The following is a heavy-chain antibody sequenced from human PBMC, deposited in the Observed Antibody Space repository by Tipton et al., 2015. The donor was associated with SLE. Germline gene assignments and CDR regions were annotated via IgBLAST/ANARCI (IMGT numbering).Heavy chain of an antibody. V-gene: IGHV4-59*01. CDR2: IYYSGST. J-gene: IGHJ5*02. D-gene: IGHD3-10*01. Sequence: TLSLTCTVSGGPISSYYWSWIRQPPGKGLEWIGYIYYSGSTNYNPSLKSRVTISVDTSKNQFSLKLSSVTAADTAVYYCARVTYDYYGSGSPRLYWFDPWGQGTLVTVSS. CDR3: ARVTYDYYGSGSPRLYWFDP. CDR1: GGPISSYY.